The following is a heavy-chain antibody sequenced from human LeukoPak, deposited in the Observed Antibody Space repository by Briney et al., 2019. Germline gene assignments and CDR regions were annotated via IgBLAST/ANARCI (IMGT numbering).Heavy chain of an antibody. Sequence: GESLRLSCAASGFTFRSYSMHLVRQAPGKGLEWVSFISSSSSHIYYADSVKGRFTISRDNAKNSLYLQMDSLRAEDTAVYYCAKAVADSSGHYWVYFDYWGQGILVTVSS. CDR3: AKAVADSSGHYWVYFDY. J-gene: IGHJ4*02. CDR2: ISSSSSHI. V-gene: IGHV3-21*01. CDR1: GFTFRSYS. D-gene: IGHD6-19*01.